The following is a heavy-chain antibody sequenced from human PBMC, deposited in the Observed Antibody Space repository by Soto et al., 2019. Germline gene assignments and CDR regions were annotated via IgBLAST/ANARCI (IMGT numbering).Heavy chain of an antibody. CDR3: ASPKIAFYNWFDP. J-gene: IGHJ5*02. CDR1: GASIISSDW. Sequence: SETLSLTCAVSGASIISSDWWSWVRQSPGKGLERIGEIHHSGDTNYNPSLKSRVTISVDTSKNQFSLKLSSVTAADTAVYYCASPKIAFYNWFDPWGQGTLVTVSS. D-gene: IGHD3-3*02. CDR2: IHHSGDT. V-gene: IGHV4-4*02.